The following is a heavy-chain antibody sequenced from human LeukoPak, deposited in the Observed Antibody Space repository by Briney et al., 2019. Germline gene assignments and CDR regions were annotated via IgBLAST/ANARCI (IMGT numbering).Heavy chain of an antibody. CDR2: ISISGSTI. Sequence: GGSLRLSCAASGFTFSSYEMNWVRQAPGKGLELVSYISISGSTIYYADSVKGRFTISRDNAKNSLYMQMNSLRAEDTAVYYCARDWGYYYDSSGYYEVWGQGTLVTVSS. CDR1: GFTFSSYE. D-gene: IGHD3-22*01. CDR3: ARDWGYYYDSSGYYEV. J-gene: IGHJ4*02. V-gene: IGHV3-48*03.